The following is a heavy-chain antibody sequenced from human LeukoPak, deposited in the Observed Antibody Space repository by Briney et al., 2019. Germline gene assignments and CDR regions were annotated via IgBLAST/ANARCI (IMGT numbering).Heavy chain of an antibody. CDR2: ISGSGGST. Sequence: GGSLRLSCAASGFTFSSYAMSWVRQAPGEGLEWVSAISGSGGSTYYADSVKGRFTISRDNSKNTLYLQMNSLRAEDTAVYYCAKSDGRFYYYYGMDVWGQGTTVTVSS. CDR1: GFTFSSYA. CDR3: AKSDGRFYYYYGMDV. V-gene: IGHV3-23*01. J-gene: IGHJ6*02.